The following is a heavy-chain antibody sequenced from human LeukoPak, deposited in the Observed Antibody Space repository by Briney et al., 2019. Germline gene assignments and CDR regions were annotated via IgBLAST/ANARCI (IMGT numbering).Heavy chain of an antibody. V-gene: IGHV3-48*02. Sequence: PGGSLRPSCAASGFTFSSYSMNWVRQAPGKGLEWVSYISSSSSTIYYADSVKGRFTISRDNAKNSLYLQMNSLRDEDTAVYYFVRFGSRGQDYYCFGMDVWGQGTTVTVSS. CDR2: ISSSSSTI. D-gene: IGHD3-3*01. CDR3: VRFGSRGQDYYCFGMDV. CDR1: GFTFSSYS. J-gene: IGHJ6*02.